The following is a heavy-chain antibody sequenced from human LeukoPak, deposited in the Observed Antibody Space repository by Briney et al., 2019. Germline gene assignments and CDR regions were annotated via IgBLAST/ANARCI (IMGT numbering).Heavy chain of an antibody. CDR1: GFTFSDHY. V-gene: IGHV3-11*01. CDR3: ARGPDYGDPD. J-gene: IGHJ4*02. CDR2: ITSSGTTS. D-gene: IGHD4-17*01. Sequence: GGSLRLSCTASGFTFSDHYMSWFRRSPGKGLEWLSYITSSGTTSDYADSVKGRFTISRDNAKNSMYLQMNSLRPEDTAVYYCARGPDYGDPDWGQGTLVTVSS.